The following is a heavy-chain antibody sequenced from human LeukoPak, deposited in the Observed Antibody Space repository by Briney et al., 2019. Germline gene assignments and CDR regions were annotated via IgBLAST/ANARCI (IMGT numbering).Heavy chain of an antibody. Sequence: ASVKVSCKALEYTFTDYYIHWVRQTPGQGLEWMGWINPKSGGRDTNYAQKFRGRVTMTTDTSISTAYMELSRLRSDDTAVHFCAKGHYDGDHPHYDGGSVDSWGQGTHITVSS. CDR3: AKGHYDGDHPHYDGGSVDS. V-gene: IGHV1-2*02. J-gene: IGHJ4*02. D-gene: IGHD2-21*01. CDR2: INPKSGGRDT. CDR1: EYTFTDYY.